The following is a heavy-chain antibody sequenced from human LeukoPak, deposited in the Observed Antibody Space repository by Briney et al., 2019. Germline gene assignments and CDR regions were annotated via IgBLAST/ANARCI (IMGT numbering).Heavy chain of an antibody. Sequence: SETLSLTCTVSGGSIGSSSYYWGWIRQPPGKGLEWIGSIYYSGSTYYNPSLKSRVTISVDTSKNQFSLKLSSVTAADTAVYYCARDPDAFDIWGQGTMVTVSS. CDR2: IYYSGST. CDR3: ARDPDAFDI. CDR1: GGSIGSSSYY. J-gene: IGHJ3*02. V-gene: IGHV4-39*07.